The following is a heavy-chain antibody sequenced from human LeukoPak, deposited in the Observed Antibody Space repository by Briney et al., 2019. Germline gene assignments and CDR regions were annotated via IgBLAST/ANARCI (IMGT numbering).Heavy chain of an antibody. V-gene: IGHV1-8*01. J-gene: IGHJ4*02. CDR2: MNPNSRNT. D-gene: IGHD3-22*01. Sequence: ASVNVSCKASGYTFTSYDINWVRQAAGQGLEWVGWMNPNSRNTGYAQKFQGRVTMTMNTAISTAYMELSSLRSDDTAVYYCARVYSDSSGYYVQGFDYWGQGTLVTVPS. CDR3: ARVYSDSSGYYVQGFDY. CDR1: GYTFTSYD.